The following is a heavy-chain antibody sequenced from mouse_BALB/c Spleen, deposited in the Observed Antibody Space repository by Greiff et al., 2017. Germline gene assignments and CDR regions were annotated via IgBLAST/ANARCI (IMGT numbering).Heavy chain of an antibody. J-gene: IGHJ3*01. V-gene: IGHV3-6*02. CDR2: ISYDGSN. CDR3: ARIDYGVFAY. CDR1: GYSITSGYY. D-gene: IGHD2-4*01. Sequence: VQLQQSGPGLVKPSQSLSLTCSVTGYSITSGYYWNWIRQFPGNKLEWMGYISYDGSNNYNPSLKNRISITRDTSKNQFFLKLNSVTTEDTATYYCARIDYGVFAYWGQGTLVTVSA.